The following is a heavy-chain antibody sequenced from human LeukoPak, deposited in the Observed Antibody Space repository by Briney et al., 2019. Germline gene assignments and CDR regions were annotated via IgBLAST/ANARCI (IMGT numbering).Heavy chain of an antibody. CDR3: AKDRTAILKSIVGATGFDY. D-gene: IGHD1-26*01. J-gene: IGHJ4*02. CDR2: IRYDGSNK. Sequence: GGSLRLSCAASGFTFSSYGMHWVRQAPGKGLEWVAFIRYDGSNKYYADSVKGRFTISRDNSKMSLYLQMNSLRVEDTAVYYCAKDRTAILKSIVGATGFDYWGQGTLVTVSS. V-gene: IGHV3-30*02. CDR1: GFTFSSYG.